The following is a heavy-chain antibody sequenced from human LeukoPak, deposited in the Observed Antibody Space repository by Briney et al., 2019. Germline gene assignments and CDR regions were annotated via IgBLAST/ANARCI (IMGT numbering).Heavy chain of an antibody. CDR3: ARAYGSGSSYHPDY. V-gene: IGHV1-2*02. CDR1: GYTFTAYY. D-gene: IGHD3-10*01. CDR2: INPNSGGT. Sequence: ASVKVSCKASGYTFTAYYMHWVRQAPGQGLKWMGWINPNSGGTNSSQKFQDRVTLTRDTSISTAYMELGSLRSDDTAIYYCARAYGSGSSYHPDYWGQGTLVTVSS. J-gene: IGHJ4*02.